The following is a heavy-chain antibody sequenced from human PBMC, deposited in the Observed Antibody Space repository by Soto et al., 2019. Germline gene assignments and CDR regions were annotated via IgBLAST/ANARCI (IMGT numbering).Heavy chain of an antibody. Sequence: PGGSLRLSCAASGFTFSNSWMHWVRQAPGKGLVWVSRINSDGSSTSYADSVKGRFTISRDNAKNTLYLQMNSLRAEDTAVYYSARDGYCSGGSCYSVPVFDYWGQGTLVTVSS. CDR2: INSDGSST. CDR3: ARDGYCSGGSCYSVPVFDY. J-gene: IGHJ4*02. V-gene: IGHV3-74*01. D-gene: IGHD2-15*01. CDR1: GFTFSNSW.